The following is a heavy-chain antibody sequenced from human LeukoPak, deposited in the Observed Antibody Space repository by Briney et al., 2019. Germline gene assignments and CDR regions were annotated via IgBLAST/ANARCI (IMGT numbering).Heavy chain of an antibody. V-gene: IGHV3-33*06. J-gene: IGHJ4*02. CDR2: LWYDESNK. CDR3: AKDGHGTRGSYCPDYFDY. CDR1: GFTFTSYG. D-gene: IGHD1-26*01. Sequence: GRSLRLSCVASGFTFTSYGMHGVRPAPGRGRGGVAVLWYDESNKYYADSEKGRFTISRDNSKNTLYLQMNSLRAEDTAVYSCAKDGHGTRGSYCPDYFDYWGQGTLVTVSS.